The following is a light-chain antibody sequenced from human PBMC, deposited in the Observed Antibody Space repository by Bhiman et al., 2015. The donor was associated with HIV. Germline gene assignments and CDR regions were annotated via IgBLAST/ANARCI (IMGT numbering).Light chain of an antibody. CDR3: SSYSRDRALLYV. Sequence: QSALTQPRSVSGSPGQSVTISCTGTSSDVGGYNYVSWYQQYPGKAPKVLIFDVSNRPSGISNRFSGSKSGNTASLTISGLLPEDEADYYCSSYSRDRALLYVFGSGTKVTVL. V-gene: IGLV2-14*03. CDR2: DVS. CDR1: SSDVGGYNY. J-gene: IGLJ1*01.